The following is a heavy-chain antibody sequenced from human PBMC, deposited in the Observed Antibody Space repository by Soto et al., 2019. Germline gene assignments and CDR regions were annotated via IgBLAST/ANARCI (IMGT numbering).Heavy chain of an antibody. CDR1: GGTFSSYA. V-gene: IGHV1-69*01. D-gene: IGHD6-6*01. Sequence: QVQLVQSGAEVKKPGSSVKVSCKASGGTFSSYAISWVRQAPGQGLEWMGGIIPIFGITNYAQKFPCRITITADESTSTAYMELSSLRSEDTAVYYCARDKGARSNNAFDIWGQGTMVTVSS. J-gene: IGHJ3*02. CDR3: ARDKGARSNNAFDI. CDR2: IIPIFGIT.